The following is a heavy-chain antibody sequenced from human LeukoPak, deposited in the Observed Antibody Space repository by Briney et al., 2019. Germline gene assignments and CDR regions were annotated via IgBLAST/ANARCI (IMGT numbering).Heavy chain of an antibody. Sequence: PGGSLRLSCAASGFTFSSYSMNWVRQAPGKGLEWVSSISSSSSYIYYADSVKGRFTISRGNAKNSLYLQMNSLRAEDTAVYYCASLKVWYYYYYMDVWGKGTTVTVSS. CDR3: ASLKVWYYYYYMDV. D-gene: IGHD1-14*01. CDR2: ISSSSSYI. V-gene: IGHV3-21*01. J-gene: IGHJ6*03. CDR1: GFTFSSYS.